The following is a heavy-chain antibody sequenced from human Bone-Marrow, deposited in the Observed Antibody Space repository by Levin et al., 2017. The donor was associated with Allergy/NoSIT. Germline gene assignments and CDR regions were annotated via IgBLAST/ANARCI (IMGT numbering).Heavy chain of an antibody. D-gene: IGHD6-13*01. J-gene: IGHJ6*02. V-gene: IGHV3-9*01. Sequence: LSLPCAASGFPFDDYAMHWVRQAPGKGLEWVSGISWNSGSIGYADSVKGRFTISRDNAKNSLYLQMNSLRAEDTALYYCAKDSSSWSTYYGMDVWGQGTTVTVSS. CDR1: GFPFDDYA. CDR3: AKDSSSWSTYYGMDV. CDR2: ISWNSGSI.